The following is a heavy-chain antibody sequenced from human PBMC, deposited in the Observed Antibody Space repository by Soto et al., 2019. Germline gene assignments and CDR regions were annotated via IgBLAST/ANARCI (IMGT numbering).Heavy chain of an antibody. CDR1: GYSFVTFW. D-gene: IGHD2-15*01. CDR2: IDPADSYA. CDR3: AKHVEGFYFGLDA. V-gene: IGHV5-10-1*01. J-gene: IGHJ6*02. Sequence: PGESLKISCRGSGYSFVTFWITWVRQMPGKGLEWMGRIDPADSYARYSPSFEGHVTMSVDRSINTAYLQWSSLKASDSAIYYCAKHVEGFYFGLDAWGQGTSVTVSS.